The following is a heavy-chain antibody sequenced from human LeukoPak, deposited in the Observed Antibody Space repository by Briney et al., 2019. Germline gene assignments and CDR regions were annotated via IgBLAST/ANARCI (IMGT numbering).Heavy chain of an antibody. CDR1: GGIVTTGSYY. CDR2: SYYSGST. D-gene: IGHD3-3*01. J-gene: IGHJ6*02. CDR3: ARDRYYDFWSGYYRAYYYGMDV. Sequence: PSETVCLTCTVSGGIVTTGSYYWSWMRQPPGRGLESSGYSYYSGSTNYNPSLKSRVTISVDTSKNQFSLKLSSVTAADTAVYYCARDRYYDFWSGYYRAYYYGMDVWGQGTTVTVSS. V-gene: IGHV4-61*01.